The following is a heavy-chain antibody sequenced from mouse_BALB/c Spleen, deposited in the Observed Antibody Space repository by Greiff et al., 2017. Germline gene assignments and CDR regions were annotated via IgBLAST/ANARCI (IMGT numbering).Heavy chain of an antibody. CDR3: AREGSSYDGYYFAY. Sequence: EVKLMESGPGLVKPSQSLSLTCSVTGYSITSGYYWNWIRQFPGNKLEWMGYISYDGSNNYNPSLKNRISITRDTSKNQFFLKLNSVTTEDTATYYCAREGSSYDGYYFAYWGQGTLVTVSA. D-gene: IGHD2-3*01. V-gene: IGHV3-6*02. CDR1: GYSITSGYY. CDR2: ISYDGSN. J-gene: IGHJ3*01.